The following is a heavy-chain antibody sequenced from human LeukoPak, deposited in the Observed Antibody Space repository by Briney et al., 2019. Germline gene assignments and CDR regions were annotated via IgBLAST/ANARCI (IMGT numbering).Heavy chain of an antibody. Sequence: ASVKVSCKASGGTFSSYAISWVRQAPGQGLEWMGGIIPIFGTANYAQKFQGRVTITADESTSTAYMELSSLRSEDTAVYYCAEGGSGYFPYYFDYWGQGTLVTVFS. J-gene: IGHJ4*02. V-gene: IGHV1-69*13. CDR3: AEGGSGYFPYYFDY. D-gene: IGHD3-22*01. CDR1: GGTFSSYA. CDR2: IIPIFGTA.